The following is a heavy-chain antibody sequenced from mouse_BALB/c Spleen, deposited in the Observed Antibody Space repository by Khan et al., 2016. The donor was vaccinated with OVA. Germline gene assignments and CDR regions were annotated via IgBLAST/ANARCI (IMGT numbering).Heavy chain of an antibody. D-gene: IGHD3-2*02. V-gene: IGHV1S132*01. CDR3: AREEALYHLDH. Sequence: QVQLQQSGAELVRPGASVKLSCKTSGYIFTSYWIHWVKQRSGQGLEWIARFYPGTDNSYYNEKFKDKATLTADQSSSTAYMQLSSLKSEDSDVYFCAREEALYHLDHWGQGTTLTVSS. CDR1: GYIFTSYW. J-gene: IGHJ2*01. CDR2: FYPGTDNS.